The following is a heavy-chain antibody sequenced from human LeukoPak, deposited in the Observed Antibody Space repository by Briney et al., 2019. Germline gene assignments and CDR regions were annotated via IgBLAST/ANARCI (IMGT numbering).Heavy chain of an antibody. CDR1: GGSISSYY. J-gene: IGHJ6*03. V-gene: IGHV4-59*01. Sequence: SETLSLTCTVSGGSISSYYWSWIRQPPGKGLEWIGYIYYSGSTNYNPSLKSRVTISVDTSKNQFSLKLSSVTAADTAVYYCARVNYDFWSGYSRTVYYMDVWGKGTTVTVSS. CDR3: ARVNYDFWSGYSRTVYYMDV. D-gene: IGHD3-3*01. CDR2: IYYSGST.